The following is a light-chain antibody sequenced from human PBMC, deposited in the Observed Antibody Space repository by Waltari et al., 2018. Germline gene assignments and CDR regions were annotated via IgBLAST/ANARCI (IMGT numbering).Light chain of an antibody. V-gene: IGKV1-5*03. Sequence: EIQMTQSPSILSASVGDRVTPTCRASQSIDTWLAWYQQKPGKAPELLISKASPLESGVPSRFSGRGSGTEFTLTISGLQPDDFATYYCQQYNSYSHTFGPGTKLEI. CDR1: QSIDTW. CDR2: KAS. J-gene: IGKJ2*01. CDR3: QQYNSYSHT.